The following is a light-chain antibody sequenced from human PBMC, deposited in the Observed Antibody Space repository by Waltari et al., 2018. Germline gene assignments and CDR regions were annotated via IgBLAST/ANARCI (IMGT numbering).Light chain of an antibody. CDR3: MQGTHWPLT. CDR1: QSLVHSDGNTY. V-gene: IGKV2-30*02. Sequence: DVVMTQSLLSLSLTLGQPASLSCKASQSLVHSDGNTYLAWFQNRPGQSPRRLIYKVYNRESGVPDRFRASGSGTDFTRKISRVEAEDVGVYYCMQGTHWPLTFGGGTKVEIK. CDR2: KVY. J-gene: IGKJ4*01.